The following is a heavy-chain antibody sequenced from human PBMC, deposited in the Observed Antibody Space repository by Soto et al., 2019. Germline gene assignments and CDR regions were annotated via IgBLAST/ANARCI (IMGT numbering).Heavy chain of an antibody. Sequence: QITLKESGPTLVKPTQTLTLTCTFSGFSLSTSRVGVGWIRQPPGKALEWLALIYWDDDKRYSPSLKTRLTITKDTSKNQVVLKMTNMEPVETATYYGAHYRIFGDYMYYFDSWGQGTLVTVSS. CDR3: AHYRIFGDYMYYFDS. CDR1: GFSLSTSRVG. J-gene: IGHJ4*02. V-gene: IGHV2-5*02. D-gene: IGHD4-17*01. CDR2: IYWDDDK.